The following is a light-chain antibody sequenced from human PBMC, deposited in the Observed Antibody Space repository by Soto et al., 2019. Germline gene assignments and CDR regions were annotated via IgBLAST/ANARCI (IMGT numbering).Light chain of an antibody. J-gene: IGLJ3*02. V-gene: IGLV2-23*01. Sequence: QSALTQPASVSGSPGQSITFSCTGTSSDVGSYNLVSWYQHHPGKAPKLMIHEGGKRPSGVSDRFSGSKSGNTASLKISSLQPEDEADYYCCSYAGYNTWVFGGGTQLTVL. CDR3: CSYAGYNTWV. CDR1: SSDVGSYNL. CDR2: EGG.